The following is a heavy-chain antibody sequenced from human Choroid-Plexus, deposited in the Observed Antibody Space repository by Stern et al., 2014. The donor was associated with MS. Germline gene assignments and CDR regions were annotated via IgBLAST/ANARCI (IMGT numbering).Heavy chain of an antibody. V-gene: IGHV4-39*01. Sequence: VQLVESGPGLVKPSETLSLTCTVSGGSTSSSNYYWGWIRQPPGKGLEWIASISHSGSSYSIPSLKSRLTISIDTSKNQFSLKLISGTAADTAVYYCASLNGSGSYPDYWGQGTLVIVSS. CDR1: GGSTSSSNYY. J-gene: IGHJ4*02. CDR2: ISHSGSS. D-gene: IGHD3-10*01. CDR3: ASLNGSGSYPDY.